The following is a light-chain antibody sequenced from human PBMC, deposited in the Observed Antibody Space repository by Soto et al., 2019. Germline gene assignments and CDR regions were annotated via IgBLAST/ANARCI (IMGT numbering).Light chain of an antibody. CDR2: GAS. V-gene: IGKV3-15*01. J-gene: IGKJ4*01. CDR1: QSVSSN. CDR3: QRYNNWPPST. Sequence: IVMTQSPATLSVSPGERATLSCRASQSVSSNLAWSQQKPGPAPTPLLYGASARATGIPARFSCSGTGTEFTLTISSLQFEAVAVYYCQRYNNWPPSTFGRGTKVDIK.